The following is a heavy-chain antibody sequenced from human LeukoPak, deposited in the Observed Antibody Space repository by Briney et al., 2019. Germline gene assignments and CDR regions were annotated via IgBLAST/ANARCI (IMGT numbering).Heavy chain of an antibody. D-gene: IGHD3-10*01. CDR1: GGSISSYY. CDR3: ASTSYGSGDAI. J-gene: IGHJ3*02. Sequence: SETLSLTCTVSGGSISSYYWSWIRQPPGKGLEWIGYIYYSGSTNYNPSLKSRVTISVDTSKNQFSPKLSSVTAADTAVYYCASTSYGSGDAIWGQGTMVTVSS. V-gene: IGHV4-59*01. CDR2: IYYSGST.